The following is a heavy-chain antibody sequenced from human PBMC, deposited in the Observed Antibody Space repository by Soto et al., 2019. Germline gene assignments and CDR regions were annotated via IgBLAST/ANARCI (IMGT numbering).Heavy chain of an antibody. J-gene: IGHJ4*02. Sequence: TVRVSCKASGYTFTNYGISWVRQAPGQGLEWMGWVSGYNGNTNYAQKLWGRVTMTTDTSTSTAYMELRTLTSDDTAVYYCARDEGSHGFDSWGQGTLVTVSS. CDR1: GYTFTNYG. D-gene: IGHD6-19*01. CDR3: ARDEGSHGFDS. CDR2: VSGYNGNT. V-gene: IGHV1-18*04.